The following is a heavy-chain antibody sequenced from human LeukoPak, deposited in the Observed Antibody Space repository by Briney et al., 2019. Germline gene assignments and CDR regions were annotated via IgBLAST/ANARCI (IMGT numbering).Heavy chain of an antibody. CDR3: AGHGFGGGTIIY. Sequence: RPSETLSLTCTVSGVSISGSSYYWGWIRQPPGKGLEWIGSMYCTGSTYYNPSLKSRVTISEDTSKTQFSLKLNSVTAADTAVYFCAGHGFGGGTIIYWGQGTLVTVSS. CDR1: GVSISGSSYY. CDR2: MYCTGST. D-gene: IGHD3-16*01. J-gene: IGHJ4*02. V-gene: IGHV4-39*01.